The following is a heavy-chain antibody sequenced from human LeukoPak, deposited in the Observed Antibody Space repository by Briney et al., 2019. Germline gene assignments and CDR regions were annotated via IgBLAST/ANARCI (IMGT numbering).Heavy chain of an antibody. CDR2: INHSGST. D-gene: IGHD3-10*01. CDR1: GGSISSYY. CDR3: ARGLLWFGEFSAYYYYGMDV. Sequence: PSETLSLTCTVSGGSISSYYWSWIRQPPGKGLEWIGEINHSGSTNYNPSLKSRVTISVDTSKNQFSLKLSSVTAADTAVYYCARGLLWFGEFSAYYYYGMDVWGQGTTVTVSS. V-gene: IGHV4-34*01. J-gene: IGHJ6*02.